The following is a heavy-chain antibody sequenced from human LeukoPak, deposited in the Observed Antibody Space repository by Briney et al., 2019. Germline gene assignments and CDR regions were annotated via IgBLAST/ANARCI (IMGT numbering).Heavy chain of an antibody. CDR1: GNAFIRHT. V-gene: IGHV3-21*01. J-gene: IGHJ4*02. D-gene: IGHD6-13*01. Sequence: PGGSLRLSCAGSGNAFIRHTMNWVRRASGKGLEWISSVRSNGDYIYYADSVKGRFSISRDNARTSVYLQMNSLRVEDTAIYYCAREYDSRARFDSWGQGTLVTVSS. CDR2: VRSNGDYI. CDR3: AREYDSRARFDS.